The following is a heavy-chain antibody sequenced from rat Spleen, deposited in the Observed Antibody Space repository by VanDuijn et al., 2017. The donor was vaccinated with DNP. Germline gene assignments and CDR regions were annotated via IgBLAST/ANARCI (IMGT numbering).Heavy chain of an antibody. CDR1: GFTFSDYY. CDR2: ISTGGGST. J-gene: IGHJ2*01. Sequence: EVLLVESDGGLVQPGRSLKLSCAVSGFTFSDYYMAWVRQAPAKGLEWVASISTGGGSTYYRDSVKGRFTISRENAKASLYLQMDRLRSEDTATYYCASRPPPTRGPFDYWGQGVAVTVSS. CDR3: ASRPPPTRGPFDY. V-gene: IGHV5-20*01. D-gene: IGHD1-4*01.